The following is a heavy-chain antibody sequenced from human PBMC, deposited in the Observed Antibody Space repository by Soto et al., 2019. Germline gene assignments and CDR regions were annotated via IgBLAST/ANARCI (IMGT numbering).Heavy chain of an antibody. CDR2: ISGSGGTT. Sequence: GGSLRLSCAASGFTFINYAIAWVRQAPGKGLEWVSGISGSGGTTYYADSVKGRFTISRDNSKDTLHLQMNSLRAEDTAVYYCAKTPRQWLVYFDYWGQGALVTVSS. CDR3: AKTPRQWLVYFDY. D-gene: IGHD6-19*01. J-gene: IGHJ4*02. V-gene: IGHV3-23*01. CDR1: GFTFINYA.